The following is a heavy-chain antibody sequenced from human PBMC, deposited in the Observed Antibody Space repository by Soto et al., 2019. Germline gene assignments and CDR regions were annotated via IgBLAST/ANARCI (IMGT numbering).Heavy chain of an antibody. CDR3: ARGGRGMRAFDI. Sequence: ASVKVSCKAFGYTLTSFGISWVRQAPGQGLEWMGAYNGNTNYEQKFQGRVTMTTDTSTSTVYMELRSLRSDDTAVYYCARGGRGMRAFDIWGHGTMVTVSS. CDR2: AYNGNT. CDR1: GYTLTSFG. J-gene: IGHJ3*02. D-gene: IGHD2-8*01. V-gene: IGHV1-18*01.